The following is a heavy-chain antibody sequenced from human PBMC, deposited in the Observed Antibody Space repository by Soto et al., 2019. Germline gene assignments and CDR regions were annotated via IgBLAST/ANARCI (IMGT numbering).Heavy chain of an antibody. CDR3: AREIGEGTVY. CDR1: GFTFSSYS. J-gene: IGHJ4*02. CDR2: ISSSSSYK. V-gene: IGHV3-21*06. D-gene: IGHD2-21*01. Sequence: GGSLRLSCAASGFTFSSYSMNWVRQAPGKGLEWVSSISSSSSYKYYADSVRGRFTISRDNAKNSVYLHMNSLTAEDTAVYFCAREIGEGTVYWGQGTLVTVSS.